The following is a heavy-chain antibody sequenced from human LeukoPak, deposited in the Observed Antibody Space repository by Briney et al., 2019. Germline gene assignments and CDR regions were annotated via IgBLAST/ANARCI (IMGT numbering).Heavy chain of an antibody. Sequence: SGTLSLTCAVYGGSFSGYYWSWIRQPPGKGLEWIGEINHSGSTNYNPSLKSRVTISVDTSKNQFSLKLSSVTAADTAVYYCARGVARGVRGVIKTLYYFDYWGQGTLVTVSS. CDR3: ARGVARGVRGVIKTLYYFDY. J-gene: IGHJ4*02. V-gene: IGHV4-34*01. D-gene: IGHD3-10*02. CDR1: GGSFSGYY. CDR2: INHSGST.